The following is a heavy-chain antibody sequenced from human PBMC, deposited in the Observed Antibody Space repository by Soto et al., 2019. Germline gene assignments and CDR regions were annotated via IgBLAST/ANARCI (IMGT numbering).Heavy chain of an antibody. D-gene: IGHD3-22*01. CDR2: ISGSGSII. V-gene: IGHV3-11*01. CDR1: GFNFRDYY. J-gene: IGHJ6*02. CDR3: ARDHDSSGKIHYDYGMDV. Sequence: QVQLEESGGGLVKPGGSLRLSCAASGFNFRDYYFNWIRRAPGKGPEWVSYISGSGSIIYYADSVKGRFTISRDNAKNSVYLQMNSLRDEDTAVYYCARDHDSSGKIHYDYGMDVWGQGTTVTVS.